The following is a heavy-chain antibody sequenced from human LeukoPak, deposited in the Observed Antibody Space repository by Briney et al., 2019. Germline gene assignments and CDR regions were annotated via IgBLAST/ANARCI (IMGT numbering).Heavy chain of an antibody. V-gene: IGHV1-69*13. CDR1: GGTFSSYA. J-gene: IGHJ3*02. CDR2: IIPIFGTA. Sequence: SVKVSCKASGGTFSSYAISWVRQAPGQGLEWMGGIIPIFGTANYAQKFQGRVTITADESTSTAYMELSSLRSEDTAVYYCATLPFSAARQRWEAFDIWGQGTMVTVSS. CDR3: ATLPFSAARQRWEAFDI. D-gene: IGHD6-6*01.